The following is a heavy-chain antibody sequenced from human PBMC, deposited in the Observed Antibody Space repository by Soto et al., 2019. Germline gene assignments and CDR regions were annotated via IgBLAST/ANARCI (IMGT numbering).Heavy chain of an antibody. CDR2: INPNSGGT. CDR3: ARDRGSVTDPDIVVVPAASYYGKDV. V-gene: IGHV1-2*04. J-gene: IGHJ6*02. CDR1: GYTFTGYY. Sequence: ASVKVSCKAAGYTFTGYYMHWVRQAPGQGLEWMGWINPNSGGTNYAQKFQGWVTMTRDTSISTAYMELSRLRSDDTAVYYCARDRGSVTDPDIVVVPAASYYGKDVWGQGTTVTVSS. D-gene: IGHD2-2*01.